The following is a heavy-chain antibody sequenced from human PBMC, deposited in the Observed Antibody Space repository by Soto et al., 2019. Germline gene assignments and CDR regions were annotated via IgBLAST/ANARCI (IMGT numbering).Heavy chain of an antibody. CDR3: GRGGSGIYGMDI. Sequence: EVQLVESGGGLVQPGGSLRLACAASGFTFSSYWMHWVRQAPGKGLVWISRIIRDWSSTNYADSVKGRFTISRDNAKKTLYLEINSLRADDTAVYFCGRGGSGIYGMDIWGQGTTVIVSS. CDR2: IIRDWSST. CDR1: GFTFSSYW. D-gene: IGHD6-13*01. J-gene: IGHJ6*02. V-gene: IGHV3-74*01.